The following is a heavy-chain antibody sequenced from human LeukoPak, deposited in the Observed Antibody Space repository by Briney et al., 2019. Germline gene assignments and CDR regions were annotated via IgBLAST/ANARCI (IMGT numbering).Heavy chain of an antibody. CDR3: ARGALHYDILTGYYSDAFDI. CDR2: INHSGST. V-gene: IGHV4-34*01. CDR1: GGSFSGYY. Sequence: PSETLSLTCAVYGGSFSGYYWSWIRQPPGKGLEWIGEINHSGSTNYNPSLKRRVTISVDTSKNQFSLKLSSVTAADTAVYYCARGALHYDILTGYYSDAFDIWGQGTMVTVSS. J-gene: IGHJ3*02. D-gene: IGHD3-9*01.